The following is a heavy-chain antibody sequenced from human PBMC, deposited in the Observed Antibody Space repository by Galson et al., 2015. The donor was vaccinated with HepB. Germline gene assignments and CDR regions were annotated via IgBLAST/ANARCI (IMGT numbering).Heavy chain of an antibody. CDR3: ARDLGYSFGDS. Sequence: LRLSCAASGFTLSSNWMHWVRQVPGKGLVWVSRISGDGSSTTYADSVKGRFTISRDNAKNTLYLQMNSLRADDTAVYYCARDLGYSFGDSWGQGTLVTVSS. CDR2: ISGDGSST. J-gene: IGHJ4*02. V-gene: IGHV3-74*01. CDR1: GFTLSSNW. D-gene: IGHD5-18*01.